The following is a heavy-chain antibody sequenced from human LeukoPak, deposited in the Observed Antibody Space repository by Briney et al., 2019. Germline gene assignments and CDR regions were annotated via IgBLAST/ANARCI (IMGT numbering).Heavy chain of an antibody. CDR2: ISDSGGRT. CDR3: AKDSYDTSI. D-gene: IGHD3-22*01. J-gene: IGHJ4*02. CDR1: GVTFSRNG. V-gene: IGHV3-23*01. Sequence: PGGTLRHSCAASGVTFSRNGTSWVRQAPGKGLEWVSAISDSGGRTFYADSVKGRFTSSRDNSKNTLYLQINSLRAEDTAVYYCAKDSYDTSIWGQGTLVTVSA.